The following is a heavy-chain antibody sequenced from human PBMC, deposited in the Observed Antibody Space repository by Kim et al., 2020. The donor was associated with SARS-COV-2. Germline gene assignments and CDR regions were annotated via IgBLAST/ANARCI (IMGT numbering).Heavy chain of an antibody. V-gene: IGHV1-18*01. D-gene: IGHD6-13*01. Sequence: LQGRVTMTTDTSTSTAYMELRSLRSDDTAVYYCARDRSRRVLQPQPPFDYWGQGTLVTVSS. J-gene: IGHJ4*02. CDR3: ARDRSRRVLQPQPPFDY.